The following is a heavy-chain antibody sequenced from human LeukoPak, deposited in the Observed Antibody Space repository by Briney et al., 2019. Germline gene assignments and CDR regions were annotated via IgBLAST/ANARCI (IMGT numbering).Heavy chain of an antibody. D-gene: IGHD6-19*01. Sequence: PGGSLRLSCAASGFTFSSYSMNWVRQAPGKGLEWVSSISSSSSYIYYADSVKGRFTISRDNAKNSLYLQMNSLRAEDTAVYYYASSEQWLAHLDYWGQGTLVTVSS. CDR1: GFTFSSYS. CDR3: ASSEQWLAHLDY. V-gene: IGHV3-21*01. CDR2: ISSSSSYI. J-gene: IGHJ4*02.